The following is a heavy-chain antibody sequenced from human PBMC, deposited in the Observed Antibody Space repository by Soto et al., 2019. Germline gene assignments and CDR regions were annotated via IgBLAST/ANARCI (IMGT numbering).Heavy chain of an antibody. CDR2: IYYSGST. D-gene: IGHD6-13*01. J-gene: IGHJ5*02. CDR1: GGSISSYY. V-gene: IGHV4-59*08. Sequence: SETLSLTCTVSGGSISSYYWSWIRQPPGKGLEWIGYIYYSGSTNYNPSLKSRVTISVDTSKNQFSLKLSSVTAADTAVYYCGRHGTYSSSWYQEDGSAPWGQGTLVPVS. CDR3: GRHGTYSSSWYQEDGSAP.